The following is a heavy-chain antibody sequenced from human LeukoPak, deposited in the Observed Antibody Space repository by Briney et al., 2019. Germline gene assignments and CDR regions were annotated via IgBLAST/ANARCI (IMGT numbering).Heavy chain of an antibody. CDR3: AKGLLNVAAAGIDY. V-gene: IGHV3-23*01. Sequence: GGSLRLSCAASGFTFSSYAMSWVRQAPGKGLEWVSAISGSGGSTYYADSVKGRFTISRDNSKNTLYLQMNSLRAEDTAVYYRAKGLLNVAAAGIDYWGQGTLVTVSS. J-gene: IGHJ4*02. CDR1: GFTFSSYA. D-gene: IGHD6-13*01. CDR2: ISGSGGST.